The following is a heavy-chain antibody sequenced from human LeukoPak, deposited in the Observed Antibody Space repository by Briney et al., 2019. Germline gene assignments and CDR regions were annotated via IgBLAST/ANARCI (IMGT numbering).Heavy chain of an antibody. V-gene: IGHV3-23*01. CDR1: GFTFSSYA. D-gene: IGHD3-22*01. CDR2: ISGSGGST. J-gene: IGHJ4*02. CDR3: AKDLFDRLTRGTFYDSSGYRD. Sequence: GGSLRLSCAASGFTFSSYAMSWVRQAPGKGLEWVSAISGSGGSTYYADSVKGRFTISRDNSKNTLYLQMNSLRAEDTAVYYCAKDLFDRLTRGTFYDSSGYRDWGQRTLVTVSS.